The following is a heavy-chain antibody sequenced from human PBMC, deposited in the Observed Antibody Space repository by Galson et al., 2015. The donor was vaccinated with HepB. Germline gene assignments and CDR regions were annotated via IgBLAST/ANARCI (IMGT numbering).Heavy chain of an antibody. J-gene: IGHJ4*02. CDR3: ARDPVYCDSTGCSPSYSFDY. V-gene: IGHV1-46*01. CDR2: INPSGGST. Sequence: SVKVSCKASGYTFTHYYLHWVRQAPGQGLEWMGIINPSGGSTTSAQKFQGRVTLTKDTSTSTVNMELSSLGSDDTAVYYCARDPVYCDSTGCSPSYSFDYWGQGTLITVSS. CDR1: GYTFTHYY. D-gene: IGHD2-2*01.